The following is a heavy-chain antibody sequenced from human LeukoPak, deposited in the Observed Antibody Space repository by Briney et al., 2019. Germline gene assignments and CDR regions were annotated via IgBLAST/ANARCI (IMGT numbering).Heavy chain of an antibody. CDR2: IKQDGSEK. V-gene: IGHV3-7*03. CDR1: GFTFSSYW. Sequence: GGSLRLSCAVSGFTFSSYWMSWVRQAPGKGLEWVANIKQDGSEKYYVDSVKGRFTISRDNAKNSLYLQMNSLRAEDTAVYYCARDGLLPYNYYLYYMDVWGKGTTVTVSS. D-gene: IGHD3-22*01. CDR3: ARDGLLPYNYYLYYMDV. J-gene: IGHJ6*03.